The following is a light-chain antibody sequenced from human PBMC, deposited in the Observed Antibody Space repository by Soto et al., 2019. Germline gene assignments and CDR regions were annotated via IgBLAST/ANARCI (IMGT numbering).Light chain of an antibody. CDR2: DNY. CDR1: SFNIGKNF. J-gene: IGLJ1*01. CDR3: GTWDGRLSAYV. V-gene: IGLV1-51*01. Sequence: QSVLTQPPSVSAAPGQKVTISCSGRSFNIGKNFVSWYRQLPGTAPELLIYDNYKRPSGIPDRFSGSKSGTSATLDITGLQAGDEADYYCGTWDGRLSAYVFGTGTKLTVL.